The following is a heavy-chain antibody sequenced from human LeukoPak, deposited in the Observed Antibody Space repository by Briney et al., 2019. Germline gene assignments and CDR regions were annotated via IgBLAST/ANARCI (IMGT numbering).Heavy chain of an antibody. V-gene: IGHV3-74*01. D-gene: IGHD3-16*02. J-gene: IGHJ3*02. Sequence: GGSLRLSCAASGFTFSSYWMHWVRQAPGKGLVWVSRINSDGSSTSYADSVKGRFTISRDNAKNTLYLQMNSLRAEGTAVYYCARELPMDDYVCGSYRYGAFDIWGQGTMVTVSS. CDR2: INSDGSST. CDR3: ARELPMDDYVCGSYRYGAFDI. CDR1: GFTFSSYW.